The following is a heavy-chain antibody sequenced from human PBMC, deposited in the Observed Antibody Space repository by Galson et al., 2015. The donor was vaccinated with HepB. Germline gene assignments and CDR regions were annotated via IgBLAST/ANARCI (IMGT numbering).Heavy chain of an antibody. Sequence: QSGAEVKKPGESLKISCKGSGYSFTNYWIGWVRQMPGKGLEWMGIIYPGDSDARYSPSFQGQVTISADKSISTAYLQWSSLKASDPAMYYCARRMEERFCSGGSCSSGGNWFDPWGQGTLVTVSS. CDR1: GYSFTNYW. V-gene: IGHV5-51*01. J-gene: IGHJ5*02. D-gene: IGHD2-15*01. CDR2: IYPGDSDA. CDR3: ARRMEERFCSGGSCSSGGNWFDP.